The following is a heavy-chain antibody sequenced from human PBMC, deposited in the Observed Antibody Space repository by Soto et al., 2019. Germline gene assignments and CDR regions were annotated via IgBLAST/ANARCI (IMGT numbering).Heavy chain of an antibody. CDR3: AKDQRGFSSTARIDY. V-gene: IGHV3-23*01. D-gene: IGHD6-13*01. J-gene: IGHJ4*02. Sequence: EVQLLESGGGLVQPGGSLRLSCAASGFTFSSYAMSWVRQAPGKGLEWVSSICGSGGSTYYADSVKGRFTISRDNSKNTLYLQMNSLRAEDTAVYYCAKDQRGFSSTARIDYWGQGTLVTVSS. CDR2: ICGSGGST. CDR1: GFTFSSYA.